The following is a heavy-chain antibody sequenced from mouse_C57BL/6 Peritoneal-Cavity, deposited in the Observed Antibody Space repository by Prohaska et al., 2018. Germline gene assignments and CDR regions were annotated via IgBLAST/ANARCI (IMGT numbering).Heavy chain of an antibody. CDR1: GFTFSNYW. J-gene: IGHJ2*01. CDR2: IRLKSDNYAT. Sequence: EVKLEESGGGLVQPGGSMKLSCVASGFTFSNYWMNWVRQSPEKGLEWVAQIRLKSDNYATQYAESVKGRFTISRDDSKSGVYLQMNNLRAEDTGIYYCFTAYFDYWGQGTTLTVSS. CDR3: FTAYFDY. V-gene: IGHV6-3*01.